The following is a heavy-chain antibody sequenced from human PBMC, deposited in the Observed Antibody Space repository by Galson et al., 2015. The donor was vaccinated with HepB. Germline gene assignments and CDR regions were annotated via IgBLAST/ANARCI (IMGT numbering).Heavy chain of an antibody. CDR1: GFAFRTYA. D-gene: IGHD5-24*01. J-gene: IGHJ4*02. CDR2: ISTTGGST. CDR3: ARGRWLQSEKNYYFDY. V-gene: IGHV3-64*01. Sequence: SLRLSCAASGFAFRTYAMDWVRQAPGKGLEYVSGISTTGGSTNYANSVKGRFIISRDNSKNTLYLQMGSLRAEDMAVYYCARGRWLQSEKNYYFDYWGQGALVTVSS.